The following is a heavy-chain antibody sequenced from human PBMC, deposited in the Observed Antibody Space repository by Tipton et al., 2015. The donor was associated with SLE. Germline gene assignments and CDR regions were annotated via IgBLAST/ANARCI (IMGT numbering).Heavy chain of an antibody. Sequence: SLRLSCAASGFTFSDYYMGWIRQAPGKGLERVSYITNSGGTIYYADSVKGRFTISRDPAKNSVYLQMNSLRVEDTAVYYCARVPMPYSYADYWGQGTPVSVSS. CDR3: ARVPMPYSYADY. D-gene: IGHD5-24*01. V-gene: IGHV3-11*01. J-gene: IGHJ4*02. CDR2: ITNSGGTI. CDR1: GFTFSDYY.